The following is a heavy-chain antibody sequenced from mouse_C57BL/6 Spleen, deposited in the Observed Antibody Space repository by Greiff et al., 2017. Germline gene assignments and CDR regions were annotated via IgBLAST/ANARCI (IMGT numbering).Heavy chain of an antibody. V-gene: IGHV1-82*01. J-gene: IGHJ4*01. CDR2: IYPGDGDT. CDR3: AAGTGAMDY. CDR1: GYAFSSSW. D-gene: IGHD4-1*01. Sequence: QVQLQQSGPELVKPGASVKISCKASGYAFSSSWMNWVKQRPGKGLEWIGRIYPGDGDTNYNGKIKGKATLTADKSSSTAYMQISSLTSEDSAVYFCAAGTGAMDYWGQGTSVTVSS.